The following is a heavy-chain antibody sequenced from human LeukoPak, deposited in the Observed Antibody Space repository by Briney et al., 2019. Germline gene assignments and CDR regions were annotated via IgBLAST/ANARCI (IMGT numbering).Heavy chain of an antibody. D-gene: IGHD5-24*01. CDR2: IYNSGTT. J-gene: IGHJ4*02. Sequence: SQTLSLTCAVSGGSISGGNHHWRWIRHPPGKGLEWIGRIYNSGTTNYNPSLKSRVTISVDTSKNHFSLKLTSVTAADTAVYYCARGGDGYNYFDYWGRGTLVTVSS. CDR1: GGSISGGNHH. CDR3: ARGGDGYNYFDY. V-gene: IGHV4-61*02.